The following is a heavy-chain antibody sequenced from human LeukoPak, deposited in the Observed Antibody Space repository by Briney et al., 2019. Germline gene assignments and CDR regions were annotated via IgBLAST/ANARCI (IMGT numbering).Heavy chain of an antibody. CDR3: ARDPLEYSSSRGYFDY. Sequence: ASVKVSCKASGYTFTGYYMHWVRQAPGQGLEWMGWINPNSGGTNYAQKFQGRVTMTRDTSISTAYMELSRLRSDDTAVYYCARDPLEYSSSRGYFDYWGQGTLVTVSS. CDR1: GYTFTGYY. D-gene: IGHD6-6*01. J-gene: IGHJ4*02. V-gene: IGHV1-2*02. CDR2: INPNSGGT.